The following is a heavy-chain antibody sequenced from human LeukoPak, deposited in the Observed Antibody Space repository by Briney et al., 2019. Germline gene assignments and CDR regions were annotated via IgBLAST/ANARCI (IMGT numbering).Heavy chain of an antibody. V-gene: IGHV1-46*01. CDR3: ARAFVSGSYRDYFDY. CDR2: INPTGGST. D-gene: IGHD1-26*01. Sequence: ASVKVSCEASGYTFTSYYMHWVRQAPGQGLEWMGIINPTGGSTAYAQKFQGRVTMTRDTSTSTVYMELSSLRSEDTAVYYCARAFVSGSYRDYFDYWGQGTLVTVSS. CDR1: GYTFTSYY. J-gene: IGHJ4*02.